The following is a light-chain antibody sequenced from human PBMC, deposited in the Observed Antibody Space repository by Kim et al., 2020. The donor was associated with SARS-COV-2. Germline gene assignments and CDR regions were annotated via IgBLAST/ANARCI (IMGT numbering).Light chain of an antibody. Sequence: ELTQPPSVSEAPGQRVAISCSGSSSNIGSNTVNWFQQLPGTAPKLLIYTNNQRPSGVPDRFSGSKSGTSASLAISGLQFEDEADYYCAAWDDSLNGWVFGGGTQLTVL. J-gene: IGLJ3*02. CDR1: SSNIGSNT. CDR2: TNN. CDR3: AAWDDSLNGWV. V-gene: IGLV1-44*01.